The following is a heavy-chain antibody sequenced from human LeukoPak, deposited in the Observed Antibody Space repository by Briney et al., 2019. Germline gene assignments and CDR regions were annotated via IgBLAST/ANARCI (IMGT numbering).Heavy chain of an antibody. Sequence: ASVKVSCKASGYTFTGYYMHWVRQAPGQGLEWMGWINPNSGGTNYAQKFQGRVTMTRDTSISTAYMELSRLRSDDTAVYYCAREDSSSWYSGDDAFDIWGQGTMVTVSS. V-gene: IGHV1-2*02. D-gene: IGHD6-13*01. CDR3: AREDSSSWYSGDDAFDI. CDR1: GYTFTGYY. J-gene: IGHJ3*02. CDR2: INPNSGGT.